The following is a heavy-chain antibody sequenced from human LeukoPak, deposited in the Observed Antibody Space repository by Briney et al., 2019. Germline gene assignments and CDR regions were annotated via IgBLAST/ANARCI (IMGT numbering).Heavy chain of an antibody. CDR1: GFTFSSYA. CDR3: VNLGDILTGYPYYFDC. CDR2: ISGSGGST. J-gene: IGHJ4*02. V-gene: IGHV3-23*01. D-gene: IGHD3-9*01. Sequence: GGSLRLSCAASGFTFSSYAMSWVRQAPGKGLEWVSAISGSGGSTYYADSVKGRFTISRDNSKNTLYLQMNSLRAEDTAVYYCVNLGDILTGYPYYFDCWGQGTLVTVSS.